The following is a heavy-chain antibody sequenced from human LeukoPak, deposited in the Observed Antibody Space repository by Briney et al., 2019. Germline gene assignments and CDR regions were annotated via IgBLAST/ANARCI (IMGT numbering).Heavy chain of an antibody. CDR3: ARLWGYSYGYEDY. Sequence: ASVKVSCKASGGTFISYAISWVRQAPGQGLEWMGGIIPIFGTANYAQKFQGRVTITADESTSTAYMELSSLRSEDTAMYYCARLWGYSYGYEDYWGQGTLVTVSS. D-gene: IGHD5-18*01. CDR1: GGTFISYA. J-gene: IGHJ4*02. CDR2: IIPIFGTA. V-gene: IGHV1-69*13.